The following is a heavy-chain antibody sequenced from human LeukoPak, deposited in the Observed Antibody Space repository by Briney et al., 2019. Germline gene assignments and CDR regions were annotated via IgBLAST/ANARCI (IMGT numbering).Heavy chain of an antibody. V-gene: IGHV4-4*02. Sequence: SGTLSLTCGVPGGSVTSANWWTWVRQPPGKGLEWIGEVHLDGRTNYNPSLKSRLTMSVDLSENHISLKVTSVTAADTAVYYCAREGGAVRPLDYSGQGTLVTVSS. CDR2: VHLDGRT. J-gene: IGHJ4*02. CDR1: GGSVTSANW. D-gene: IGHD4/OR15-4a*01. CDR3: AREGGAVRPLDY.